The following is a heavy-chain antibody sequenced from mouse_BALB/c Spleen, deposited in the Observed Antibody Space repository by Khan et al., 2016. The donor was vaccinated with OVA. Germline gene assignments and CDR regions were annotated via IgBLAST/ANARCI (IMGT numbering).Heavy chain of an antibody. CDR3: SRSGYGSFVY. D-gene: IGHD2-2*01. Sequence: QVQLQQSGAELVKPGASVKLSCKASGYMFSSYYMYWVKQRPGQGLEWIGEINPNNGGTNLNEKFKSKATLTVHKSSSTAYMQLSSLTSEDSAVEYVSRSGYGSFVYWGRGTLVTVSA. V-gene: IGHV1S81*02. CDR1: GYMFSSYY. J-gene: IGHJ3*01. CDR2: INPNNGGT.